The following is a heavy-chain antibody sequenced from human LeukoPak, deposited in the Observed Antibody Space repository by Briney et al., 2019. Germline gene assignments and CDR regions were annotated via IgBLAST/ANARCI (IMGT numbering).Heavy chain of an antibody. J-gene: IGHJ4*02. Sequence: KPGGSLRLSCAASGFTFSSYGMNWVRQAPGKGLEWVSFVSSSSTYIDYADSVKGRFTISRDNAKNSLYLQMNSLRADDTALYFCAKGTGYSSGSYDYWGQGTLVTVSS. CDR3: AKGTGYSSGSYDY. CDR2: VSSSSTYI. CDR1: GFTFSSYG. D-gene: IGHD6-19*01. V-gene: IGHV3-21*04.